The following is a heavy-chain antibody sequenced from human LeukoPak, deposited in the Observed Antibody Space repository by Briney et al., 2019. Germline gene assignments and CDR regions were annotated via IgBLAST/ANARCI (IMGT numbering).Heavy chain of an antibody. D-gene: IGHD3-16*02. CDR1: GYTFTSYG. CDR2: ISAYNGNT. CDR3: ARDLFPYYDYVWGSYQPFDY. Sequence: ASVKVSCKASGYTFTSYGISWVRQAAGQGLEWMGWISAYNGNTNYAQKLQGRVTMTTDTSTSTAYMELRSLRSDDTAVYYCARDLFPYYDYVWGSYQPFDYWGQGTLVTVSS. V-gene: IGHV1-18*01. J-gene: IGHJ4*02.